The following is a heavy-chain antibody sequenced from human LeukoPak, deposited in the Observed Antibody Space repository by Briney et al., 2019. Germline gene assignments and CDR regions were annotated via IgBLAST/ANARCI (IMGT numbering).Heavy chain of an antibody. Sequence: PSETLSLTCTVSGGSISRSYWSWMRQPAGKGPEWIGRIYGSGTITYNPSLESRVTMSVDTSKNQFSLKLSSVTAADTAVYYCARLVTNIVVVTAMQRYYYMDVWGKGTTVTISS. V-gene: IGHV4-4*07. D-gene: IGHD2-21*02. CDR3: ARLVTNIVVVTAMQRYYYMDV. CDR1: GGSISRSY. CDR2: IYGSGTI. J-gene: IGHJ6*03.